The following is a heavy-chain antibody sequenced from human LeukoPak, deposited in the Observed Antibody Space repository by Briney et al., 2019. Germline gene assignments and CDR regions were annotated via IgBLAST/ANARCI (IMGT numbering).Heavy chain of an antibody. Sequence: PSETLSLTCAVYGGSFSGYYWSWIRQPPGKGLEWIGEINHSGSTNYNPSLKSRVTISVDTSKNQFSLKLSSVTAADTAVYYCARGYSSSSTYYFDYWGRGTLVTVSS. J-gene: IGHJ4*02. CDR2: INHSGST. V-gene: IGHV4-34*01. D-gene: IGHD6-6*01. CDR1: GGSFSGYY. CDR3: ARGYSSSSTYYFDY.